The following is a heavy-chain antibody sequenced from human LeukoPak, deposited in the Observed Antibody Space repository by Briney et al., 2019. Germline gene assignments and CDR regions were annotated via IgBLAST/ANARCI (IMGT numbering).Heavy chain of an antibody. V-gene: IGHV3-7*01. D-gene: IGHD5-18*01. CDR2: IKKDGSEK. J-gene: IGHJ4*02. Sequence: GGSLRLSCAASGFTFSSYWMSWVRKAPGKGLEWVANIKKDGSEKNYVDSVKGRFTISRDNAKTSHYLQMNSLRAEDTAVYYCARSLWPEDYWGQGTLVTVSS. CDR3: ARSLWPEDY. CDR1: GFTFSSYW.